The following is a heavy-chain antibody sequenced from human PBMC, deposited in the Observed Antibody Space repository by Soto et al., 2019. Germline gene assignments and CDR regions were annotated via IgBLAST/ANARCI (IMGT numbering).Heavy chain of an antibody. Sequence: ASVKVSCKASGYTFTIYGISCLRQAPGQGLEWMGWISAYNGNTNYAQKLQGRVTMTTDTSTSTAYMELRSLRSDDTAVYYCARVRPTQDFDYWGQGTLVTVSS. V-gene: IGHV1-18*01. CDR1: GYTFTIYG. CDR3: ARVRPTQDFDY. J-gene: IGHJ4*02. CDR2: ISAYNGNT.